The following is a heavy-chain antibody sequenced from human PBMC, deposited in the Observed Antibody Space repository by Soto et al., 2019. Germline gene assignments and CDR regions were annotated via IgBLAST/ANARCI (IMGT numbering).Heavy chain of an antibody. CDR1: GVTFISYS. CDR2: ISSSSSYI. Sequence: GGSLRHSCAASGVTFISYSMNWVRQATGKGLEWVSSISSSSSYIYYADSVKGRFTISRDNAKNSLYLQMNSLRAEDTAVYYCARDKIRKDIVVVVAATKTGGYYYYGMDVWGQGTTVT. CDR3: ARDKIRKDIVVVVAATKTGGYYYYGMDV. V-gene: IGHV3-21*01. J-gene: IGHJ6*02. D-gene: IGHD2-15*01.